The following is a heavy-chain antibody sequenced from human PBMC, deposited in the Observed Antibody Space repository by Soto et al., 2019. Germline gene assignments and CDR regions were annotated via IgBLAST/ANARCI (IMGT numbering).Heavy chain of an antibody. CDR3: ARHPRMTTVTSPYYFDY. D-gene: IGHD4-17*01. Sequence: SETLSLTCTVSGGSISSYYWSWIRQPPGKGLEWIGYIYYSGSTNYNPSLKSRVTISVDTSKNQFSLKLSSVTAADTAVYYCARHPRMTTVTSPYYFDYWGQGTLVTVSS. CDR1: GGSISSYY. V-gene: IGHV4-59*08. CDR2: IYYSGST. J-gene: IGHJ4*02.